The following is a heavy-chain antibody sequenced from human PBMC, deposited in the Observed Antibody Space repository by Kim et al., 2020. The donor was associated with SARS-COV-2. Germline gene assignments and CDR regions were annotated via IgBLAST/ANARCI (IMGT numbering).Heavy chain of an antibody. Sequence: SQTLSLTCAISGDSVSSNSAAWNWIRQSPSRGLEWLGRTYYRSKWYNDYAVSVKSRITINPDTSKNQFSLQLNSVTPEDTAVYYCARGDSPFITDYYYYGMDVWGQGTTVTVSS. V-gene: IGHV6-1*01. J-gene: IGHJ6*02. D-gene: IGHD1-20*01. CDR3: ARGDSPFITDYYYYGMDV. CDR2: TYYRSKWYN. CDR1: GDSVSSNSAA.